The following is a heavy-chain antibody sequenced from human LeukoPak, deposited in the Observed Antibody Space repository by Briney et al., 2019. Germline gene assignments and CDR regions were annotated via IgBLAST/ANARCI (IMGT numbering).Heavy chain of an antibody. V-gene: IGHV1-18*01. Sequence: AAVKVSCKASGYTFTNYVISWVRQAPGQGLEWMGWICPYNGNTKYSQKFQGRVTMTTDTSTSIAYMELRSLRSDDTAVYYCARNVGYPPKPDYWGQGTLVTVSS. D-gene: IGHD5-12*01. CDR2: ICPYNGNT. J-gene: IGHJ4*02. CDR1: GYTFTNYV. CDR3: ARNVGYPPKPDY.